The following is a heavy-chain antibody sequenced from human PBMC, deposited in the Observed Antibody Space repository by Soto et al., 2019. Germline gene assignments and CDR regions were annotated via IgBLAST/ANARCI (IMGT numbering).Heavy chain of an antibody. V-gene: IGHV3-21*01. Sequence: GGSLRLSCAASGFIFKTNGMNWVRQAPGKGLEWVSYISGRGDYIYYGDSVKGRFTISRDNDKNSLYLLMSSPRGEDTAVYYCAKEGGFGRGTRGDYGMDVWGQGTTVTVSS. CDR2: ISGRGDYI. CDR1: GFIFKTNG. J-gene: IGHJ6*02. CDR3: AKEGGFGRGTRGDYGMDV. D-gene: IGHD3-3*01.